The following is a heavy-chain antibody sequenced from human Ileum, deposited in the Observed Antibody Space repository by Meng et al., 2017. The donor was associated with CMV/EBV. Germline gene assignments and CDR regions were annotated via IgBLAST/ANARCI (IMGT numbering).Heavy chain of an antibody. CDR2: IYYIGNT. CDR1: GGSISNSSYY. J-gene: IGHJ4*02. V-gene: IGHV4-39*07. Sequence: QLQLQESGPGLVEPAETLSLTCTVSGGSISNSSYYSGCIRQPPGKGLEWVASIYYIGNTYHNPSLKGRVSISLDTSKNQFSLKMTSVPAADTAVYYCARIARGSTPLDYWGQGTLVTVSS. CDR3: ARIARGSTPLDY. D-gene: IGHD2-21*01.